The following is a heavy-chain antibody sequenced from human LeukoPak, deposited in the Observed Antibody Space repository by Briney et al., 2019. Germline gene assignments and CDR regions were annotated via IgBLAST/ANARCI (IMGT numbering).Heavy chain of an antibody. CDR1: GGSISSYY. CDR2: IYYSGST. CDR3: ARVSGYDWESFYDY. V-gene: IGHV4-59*01. J-gene: IGHJ4*02. D-gene: IGHD5-12*01. Sequence: SETLSLTCTVSGGSISSYYWTWIRQPPGKGLEWIGYIYYSGSTNYNPSLKSRVTISVDTSKNQFSLKLNSVTAADTAVYYCARVSGYDWESFYDYWGQGTLVTVSS.